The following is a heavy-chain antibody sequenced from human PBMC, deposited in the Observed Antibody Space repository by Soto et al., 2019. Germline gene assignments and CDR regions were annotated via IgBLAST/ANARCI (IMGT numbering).Heavy chain of an antibody. V-gene: IGHV3-33*01. CDR3: ARDSHVGSGWQLTADY. J-gene: IGHJ4*02. CDR1: GFTFSSYG. Sequence: QVQLVESGGGVVQPGRSLRLSCAASGFTFSSYGMHWVRQAPGKGLEWVAVIWYDGSNKYYAESVKGRFTISRDNSKNKLYPQMNSLRAEDTGVYYCARDSHVGSGWQLTADYWGQGTLVTVSS. CDR2: IWYDGSNK. D-gene: IGHD6-19*01.